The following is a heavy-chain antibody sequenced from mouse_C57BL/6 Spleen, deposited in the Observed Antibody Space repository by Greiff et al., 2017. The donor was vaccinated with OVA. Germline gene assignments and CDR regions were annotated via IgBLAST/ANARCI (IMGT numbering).Heavy chain of an antibody. Sequence: QVQLQQPGAELVMPGASVKLSCKASGSTFTSYWMHWVKQRPGQGLEWIGEIDPSDSYTNYNQKFKGKSTLTVDKSSSTAYMQLSSLTSEDSAVYYCAGGLRRNYYAMDYWGQGTSVTVSS. D-gene: IGHD2-2*01. CDR2: IDPSDSYT. CDR1: GSTFTSYW. V-gene: IGHV1-69*01. CDR3: AGGLRRNYYAMDY. J-gene: IGHJ4*01.